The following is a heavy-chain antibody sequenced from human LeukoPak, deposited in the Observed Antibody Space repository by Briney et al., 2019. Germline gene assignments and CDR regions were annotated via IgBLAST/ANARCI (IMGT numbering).Heavy chain of an antibody. Sequence: GASVKVSCKASGGTFSSYAISWVRQAPGQGLEWMGGIIPIFGTANYAQKFQGRVTITADESTSTAYMELSSLRSEDTAVYYCASSITMVRGVVNWLDPWGQGTLVTVSS. D-gene: IGHD3-10*01. CDR3: ASSITMVRGVVNWLDP. V-gene: IGHV1-69*13. J-gene: IGHJ5*02. CDR2: IIPIFGTA. CDR1: GGTFSSYA.